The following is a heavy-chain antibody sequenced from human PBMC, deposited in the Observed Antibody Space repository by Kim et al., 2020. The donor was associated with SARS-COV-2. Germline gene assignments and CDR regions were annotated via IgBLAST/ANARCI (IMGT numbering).Heavy chain of an antibody. D-gene: IGHD3-10*01. CDR3: AKVRHYYGSESLDY. J-gene: IGHJ4*02. CDR2: ISGSGGST. Sequence: GGSLRLSCAASGFTFSSYAMSWVRQAPGKGLEWVSAISGSGGSTYYADSVKGRFTISRDNSKNTLYLQMNSLRAEDTAVYYCAKVRHYYGSESLDYWGQGTLVTVSS. V-gene: IGHV3-23*01. CDR1: GFTFSSYA.